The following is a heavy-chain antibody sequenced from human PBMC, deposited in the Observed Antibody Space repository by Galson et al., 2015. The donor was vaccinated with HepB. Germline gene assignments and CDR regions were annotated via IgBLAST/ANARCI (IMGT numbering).Heavy chain of an antibody. CDR1: GFTFSSYS. CDR3: ARGPSGWGAFDI. Sequence: SLRLSCAASGFTFSSYSMNWVRQAPGKGLEWVSSISSSSSYIYYADSVKGRFTISRDNAKNSLYLQMNSLRAKDTAVYYCARGPSGWGAFDIWGQGTMVTVSS. V-gene: IGHV3-21*01. D-gene: IGHD6-19*01. CDR2: ISSSSSYI. J-gene: IGHJ3*02.